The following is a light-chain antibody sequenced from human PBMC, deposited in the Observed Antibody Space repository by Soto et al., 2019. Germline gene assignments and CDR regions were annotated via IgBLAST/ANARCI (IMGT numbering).Light chain of an antibody. CDR3: QQYGNSPIT. Sequence: EVVLTQSPGTLSLSLGARATHSCRASERIYSAYLGWYQQKPGQAPRLLIYGTSSRATGIPDRFSGSGSGTDFTLTISRLEPEDFAVYYCQQYGNSPITFGQGTRLEIK. J-gene: IGKJ5*01. CDR1: ERIYSAY. V-gene: IGKV3-20*01. CDR2: GTS.